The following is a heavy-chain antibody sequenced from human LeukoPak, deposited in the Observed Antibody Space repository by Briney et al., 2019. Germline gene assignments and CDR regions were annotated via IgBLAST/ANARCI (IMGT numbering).Heavy chain of an antibody. D-gene: IGHD3-3*01. V-gene: IGHV3-53*01. Sequence: SGGSLRLSCAASGFTVSSNYMSWVRQAPGKGLEWVSVIYSGGSTYYADSVKGRFTISRDNSKNTLYLQMNSLRVEDTALYYCARGTYYDGWRGYFESYFDSWGQGTLVTVSS. CDR3: ARGTYYDGWRGYFESYFDS. CDR2: IYSGGST. J-gene: IGHJ4*02. CDR1: GFTVSSNY.